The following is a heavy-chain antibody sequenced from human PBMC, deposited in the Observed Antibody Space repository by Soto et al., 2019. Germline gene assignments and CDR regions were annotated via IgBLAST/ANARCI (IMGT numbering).Heavy chain of an antibody. J-gene: IGHJ6*02. CDR2: MNPNSGNT. V-gene: IGHV1-8*01. CDR1: GYTFTSYD. D-gene: IGHD3-3*01. Sequence: QVQLVQSGAEVKKPGASVKVSCKASGYTFTSYDINLVRQATGQGLEWMGWMNPNSGNTGYAQKFQGRVTMTRNTSISTAYMELSSLRSEDTAVYYCARRGLRFLEWSYYYYGMDVWGQGTTVTVSS. CDR3: ARRGLRFLEWSYYYYGMDV.